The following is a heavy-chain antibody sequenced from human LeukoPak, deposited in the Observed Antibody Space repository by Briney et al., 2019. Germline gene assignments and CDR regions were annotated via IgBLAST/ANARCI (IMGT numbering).Heavy chain of an antibody. CDR2: IYHSGST. V-gene: IGHV4-39*07. CDR3: ARRPRSYYGSGSYFDY. D-gene: IGHD3-10*01. CDR1: GGSISSSSYY. Sequence: SETLSLTCTVSGGSISSSSYYWGWIRQPPGKGLEWIGEIYHSGSTNYNPSLKSRVTISVDKSKNQFSLKLSSVTAADTAVYYCARRPRSYYGSGSYFDYWGQGTLVTVSS. J-gene: IGHJ4*02.